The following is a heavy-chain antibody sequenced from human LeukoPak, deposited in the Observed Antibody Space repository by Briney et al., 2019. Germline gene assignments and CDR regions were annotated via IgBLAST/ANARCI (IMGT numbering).Heavy chain of an antibody. D-gene: IGHD4-17*01. CDR2: ISDDGRSK. J-gene: IGHJ4*02. CDR1: GFTFSSYA. V-gene: IGHV3-30*18. Sequence: GRSLRLSCAASGFTFSSYAMHWVRQAPGKGLEWVGVISDDGRSKDYADSVKGRFTISRDNSKDTLYLQMNGLRDEDTAVYYCAKRPSDYGDYVSYFDFWGQGTLVAVSS. CDR3: AKRPSDYGDYVSYFDF.